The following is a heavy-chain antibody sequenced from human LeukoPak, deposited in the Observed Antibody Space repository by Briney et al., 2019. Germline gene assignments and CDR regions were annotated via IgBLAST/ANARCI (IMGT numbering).Heavy chain of an antibody. D-gene: IGHD6-19*01. CDR1: GFTFDDYG. J-gene: IGHJ5*02. Sequence: PGGSLRLSCAASGFTFDDYGMSWVRHAPGKGLVWVSRINSDARSTSYADSVKGRFTISRDNAKNTLYLQMNSLRAEDTAVYYCARGADTGYSSDSWGQGTLVTVSS. V-gene: IGHV3-74*01. CDR3: ARGADTGYSSDS. CDR2: INSDARST.